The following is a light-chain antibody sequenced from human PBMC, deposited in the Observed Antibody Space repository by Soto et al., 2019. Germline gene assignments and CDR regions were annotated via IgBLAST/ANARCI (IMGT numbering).Light chain of an antibody. V-gene: IGLV1-44*01. CDR1: SSNIGSHT. J-gene: IGLJ3*02. CDR3: ASWDDRLNGPV. Sequence: QSVLTQPPSTSGTPGQRVAISCSGTSSNIGSHTVNWYQQLPGTAPKLLIHGDDQRPSGVPDRFSGSKSGTSASLAISGLQPEDEVDYYCASWDDRLNGPVFGGGTKVTVL. CDR2: GDD.